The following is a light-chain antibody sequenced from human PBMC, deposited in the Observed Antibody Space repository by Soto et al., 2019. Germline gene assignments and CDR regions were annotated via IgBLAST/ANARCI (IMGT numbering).Light chain of an antibody. V-gene: IGKV3-20*01. Sequence: EIVLTQSPGTLSLSPGERATLSCRASQSVSSSYLAWYQQKPGQAPRILIYGASSRATGIPDRFSGSGSETDFTLTISILEPEDFAVYCCQQYGSSPFTFGPGTKVDIK. CDR1: QSVSSSY. CDR2: GAS. CDR3: QQYGSSPFT. J-gene: IGKJ3*01.